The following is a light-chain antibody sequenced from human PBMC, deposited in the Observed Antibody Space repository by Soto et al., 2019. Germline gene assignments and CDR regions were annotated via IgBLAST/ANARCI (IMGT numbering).Light chain of an antibody. J-gene: IGKJ2*01. V-gene: IGKV3-15*01. Sequence: EIVMTQSPPTLSVSPGERATLSCRASQSVRNNLAWYQQKPGQAPRLLIYGASTRATGIPARFSGSGSGTEFTLTISSLQSEDFAIYYCQQYNNWPPYTFGQGTTLEIK. CDR2: GAS. CDR1: QSVRNN. CDR3: QQYNNWPPYT.